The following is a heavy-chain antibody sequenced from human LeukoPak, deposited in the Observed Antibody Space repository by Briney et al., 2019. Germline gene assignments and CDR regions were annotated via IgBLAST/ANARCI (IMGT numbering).Heavy chain of an antibody. CDR1: GGSFGGYY. CDR2: INHSGST. Sequence: PSETLSLTCAVYGGSFGGYYWSWIRQPPGKGLEWIGEINHSGSTNYNPSLKSRVTISVDTSKNQFSLKLSSVTAADTAVYYCARGSGYDWGIHVDYWGQGTLVTVSS. J-gene: IGHJ4*02. V-gene: IGHV4-34*01. D-gene: IGHD5-12*01. CDR3: ARGSGYDWGIHVDY.